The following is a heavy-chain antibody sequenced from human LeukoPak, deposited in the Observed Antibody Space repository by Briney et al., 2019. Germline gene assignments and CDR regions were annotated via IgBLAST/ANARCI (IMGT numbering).Heavy chain of an antibody. CDR3: ARVAGLRKVNWYFDL. J-gene: IGHJ2*01. CDR1: GFTFSSYS. D-gene: IGHD3-16*01. Sequence: GGSLRLSCAASGFTFSSYSMNWVRQAPGKGLEWVSFISSSRSYIYYADSVKGRFTISRDNAKNSLYLQMNSLRAEDTAVYYCARVAGLRKVNWYFDLWGRGTLVTVSS. V-gene: IGHV3-21*04. CDR2: ISSSRSYI.